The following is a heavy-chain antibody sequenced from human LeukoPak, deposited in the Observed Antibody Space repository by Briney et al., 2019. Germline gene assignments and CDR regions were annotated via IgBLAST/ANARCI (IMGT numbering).Heavy chain of an antibody. J-gene: IGHJ3*01. CDR3: ARDGSTYTINFYQALDV. Sequence: PGGSLRLSCAASGFPFSIFGMHWVRQAPGKGLEWVAVVWRDDNQKYYADSVKGRFTISKDNSKNTVYLQMNSLRAEDTATYYCARDGSTYTINFYQALDVWGQGTMVTVSS. CDR2: VWRDDNQK. V-gene: IGHV3-33*01. CDR1: GFPFSIFG. D-gene: IGHD1-26*01.